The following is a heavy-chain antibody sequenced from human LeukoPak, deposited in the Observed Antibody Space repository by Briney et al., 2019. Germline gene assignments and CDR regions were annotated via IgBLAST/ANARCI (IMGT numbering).Heavy chain of an antibody. CDR1: GFTFSSYA. CDR3: VSFYETY. D-gene: IGHD2/OR15-2a*01. V-gene: IGHV3-74*01. Sequence: GGSLRLSCAASGFTFSSYAMSWVRQAPGKGLVWVSHVNSDGSWTSYADSVKGRFTISKDNAKNTVYLQMNSLRAEDTAVYYCVSFYETYWGRGTLVTVSS. CDR2: VNSDGSWT. J-gene: IGHJ4*02.